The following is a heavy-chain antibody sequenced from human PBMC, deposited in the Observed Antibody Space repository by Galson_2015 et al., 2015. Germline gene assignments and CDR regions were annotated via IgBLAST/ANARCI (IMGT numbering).Heavy chain of an antibody. CDR1: GFTFSSYG. CDR3: AKDLTPYYDSSGEDY. Sequence: SLRLPCAASGFTFSSYGMHWVRQAPGKGLEWVAVISYDGSNKYYADSVKGRFTISRDNSKNTLYLQMNSLRAEDTAVYYCAKDLTPYYDSSGEDYWGQGTLVTVSS. J-gene: IGHJ4*02. D-gene: IGHD3-22*01. CDR2: ISYDGSNK. V-gene: IGHV3-30*18.